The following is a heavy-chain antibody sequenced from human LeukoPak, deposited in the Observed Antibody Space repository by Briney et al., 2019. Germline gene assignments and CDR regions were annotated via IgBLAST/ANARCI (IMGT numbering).Heavy chain of an antibody. V-gene: IGHV4-61*02. CDR2: IYTSGST. CDR3: ARAYYDSSGYSFEPGDYYYYYMDV. D-gene: IGHD3-22*01. CDR1: GGSISSGSYY. Sequence: PSETLSLTCTVSGGSISSGSYYWSWIRQPARKGLEWIGRIYTSGSTNYKPSLKSRVTISVDTSKNQFSLKLSSVTAADTAVYYCARAYYDSSGYSFEPGDYYYYYMDVWGKGTTVTVSS. J-gene: IGHJ6*03.